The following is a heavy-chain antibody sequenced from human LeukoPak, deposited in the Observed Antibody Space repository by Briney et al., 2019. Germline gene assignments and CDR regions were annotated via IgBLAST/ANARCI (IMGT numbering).Heavy chain of an antibody. CDR3: ARGSRGRGYSYGSYYYGIDV. Sequence: SEALSLTCADYGGSFSGYYWSWIRQPPGKGLWWVGEINHSGSTNYNPSLKSRITISVDTTKNQFSLKLSSVTAADTAVYYCARGSRGRGYSYGSYYYGIDVWGQGTTVTVSS. D-gene: IGHD5-18*01. CDR2: INHSGST. V-gene: IGHV4-34*01. CDR1: GGSFSGYY. J-gene: IGHJ6*02.